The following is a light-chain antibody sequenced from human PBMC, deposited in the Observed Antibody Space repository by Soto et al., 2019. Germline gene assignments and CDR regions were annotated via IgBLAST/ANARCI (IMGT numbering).Light chain of an antibody. V-gene: IGLV2-8*01. J-gene: IGLJ1*01. CDR3: SSYSSSSTFYV. CDR1: SSDVGGYDF. Sequence: QSVLTQPPSASGSPGQSVTISCTGTSSDVGGYDFVAWHQQHPGKAPRLMVYDVSKRPSGVPDRFSGSKSGYTASLTVSGLQAEDEADYYCSSYSSSSTFYVFGAGTKVTVL. CDR2: DVS.